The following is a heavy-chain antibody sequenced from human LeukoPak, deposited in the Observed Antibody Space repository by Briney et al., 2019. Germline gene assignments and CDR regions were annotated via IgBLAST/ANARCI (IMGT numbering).Heavy chain of an antibody. J-gene: IGHJ6*02. CDR2: IDPSDGST. CDR1: GYTFTTYF. CDR3: ARGCRVVPGVHNVGRTQYYNGMDV. V-gene: IGHV1-46*01. D-gene: IGHD2-2*01. Sequence: ASVKVSCTASGYTFTTYFVHWARQAPGQGLEWMGIIDPSDGSTSHAQKFQGRVTMTRDTSTSTVYMELSSLRSEDTAVYFCARGCRVVPGVHNVGRTQYYNGMDVWGQGTTVTVSS.